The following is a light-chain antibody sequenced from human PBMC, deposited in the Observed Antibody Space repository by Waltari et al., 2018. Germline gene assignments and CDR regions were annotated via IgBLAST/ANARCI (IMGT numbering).Light chain of an antibody. CDR1: ETINTW. J-gene: IGKJ2*01. CDR3: QQFNSYPYT. Sequence: DIQMTQSPSTLSASVGDRATITCRASETINTWLAWYQQKPGKAPNLLIFDASSLQSGVPSRFGGSGSGTEFTLTISSLQPGDFATYHCQQFNSYPYTFGQGTKLEI. CDR2: DAS. V-gene: IGKV1-5*01.